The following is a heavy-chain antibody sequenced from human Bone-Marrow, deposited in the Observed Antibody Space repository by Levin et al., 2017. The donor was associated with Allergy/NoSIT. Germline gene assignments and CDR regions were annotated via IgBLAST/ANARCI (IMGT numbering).Heavy chain of an antibody. J-gene: IGHJ6*02. Sequence: SQTLSLTCNVSGVSINNYFRSWIRQPPGKGLEWIGYIYSTASSSYNPSLKNRVTMSIETSKNQVSLKLRSVTAADTAVYYCARAGDWESSVWYGTKDYAMEFWGQGTTVTVSS. CDR3: ARAGDWESSVWYGTKDYAMEF. CDR1: GVSINNYF. D-gene: IGHD6-19*01. V-gene: IGHV4-59*01. CDR2: IYSTASS.